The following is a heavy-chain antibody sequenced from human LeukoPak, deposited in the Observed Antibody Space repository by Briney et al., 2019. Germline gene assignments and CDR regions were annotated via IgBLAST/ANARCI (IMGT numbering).Heavy chain of an antibody. CDR1: GFTFSSYS. CDR2: ISSSSSYI. Sequence: KPGGSLRLXCAASGFTFSSYSMNWVRQAPGKGLEWVSSISSSSSYIYYADSEKGRFTISRDNAKNSLYLQMNSLRAEDTAVYYCARDLGYYDSSGYYYPHAFDIWGQGTMVTVSS. V-gene: IGHV3-21*01. J-gene: IGHJ3*02. D-gene: IGHD3-22*01. CDR3: ARDLGYYDSSGYYYPHAFDI.